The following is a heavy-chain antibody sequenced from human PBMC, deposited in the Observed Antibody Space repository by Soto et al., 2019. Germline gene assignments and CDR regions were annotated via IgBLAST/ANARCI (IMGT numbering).Heavy chain of an antibody. V-gene: IGHV3-21*04. D-gene: IGHD3-3*01. CDR2: ISSSSSYI. CDR3: AKTGFWSGYYPDDAFDI. Sequence: GGSLRLSCAASGFTFSSYSMNWVRQAPGKGLEWVSSISSSSSYIYYADSVKGRFTISRDNAKNSLYLQMNSLRAEDTAVYYCAKTGFWSGYYPDDAFDIWGQGTMVTVSS. CDR1: GFTFSSYS. J-gene: IGHJ3*02.